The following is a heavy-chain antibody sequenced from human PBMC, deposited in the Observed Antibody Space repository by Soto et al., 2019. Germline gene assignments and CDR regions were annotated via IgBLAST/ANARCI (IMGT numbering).Heavy chain of an antibody. J-gene: IGHJ4*02. CDR3: AKAFDDSGFGYERGFDY. D-gene: IGHD3-22*01. CDR1: GFTFSSYA. V-gene: IGHV3-23*01. CDR2: ISGSGGST. Sequence: GGSLRLSCAASGFTFSSYAMSWVRQAPGKGLEWVSAISGSGGSTYYADSVKGRFTISRDNSKNTLYLQMNGLRAEDTALYYCAKAFDDSGFGYERGFDYWGQGILVTVSS.